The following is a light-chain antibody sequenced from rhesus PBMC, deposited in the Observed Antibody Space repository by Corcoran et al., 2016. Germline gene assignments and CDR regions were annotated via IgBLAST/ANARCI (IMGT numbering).Light chain of an antibody. CDR3: MQAFQTPFT. J-gene: IGKJ3*01. Sequence: IVMTQTPPSLSVTPGEPASISCRSSENLLNSDGKTFLYWFLQKPGLAPRLLSYGVSTRFSGVPDRFSGSGSGTDFTLKISRVETEDVGIYYCMQAFQTPFTFGPGTTLAIK. CDR1: ENLLNSDGKTF. V-gene: IGKV2-73*01. CDR2: GVS.